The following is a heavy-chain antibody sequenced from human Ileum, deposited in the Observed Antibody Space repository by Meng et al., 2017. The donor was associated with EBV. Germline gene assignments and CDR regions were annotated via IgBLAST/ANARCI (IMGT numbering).Heavy chain of an antibody. CDR3: ARDSNGDYGWVES. D-gene: IGHD4-17*01. V-gene: IGHV4-30-4*01. J-gene: IGHJ5*01. CDR2: IFYTGST. Sequence: QVHLQESGPGLVKPSQTLSLTCAVSGDTLFNGGHYWTWLRQPPGKGLEWIGYIFYTGSTYYNPSLKSRVTISLDLSKNQFSLNLTSVTAADTAVYYCARDSNGDYGWVESWGQGTLVTVSS. CDR1: GDTLFNGGHY.